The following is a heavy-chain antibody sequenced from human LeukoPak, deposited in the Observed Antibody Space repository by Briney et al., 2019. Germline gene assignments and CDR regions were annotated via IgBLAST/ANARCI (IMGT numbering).Heavy chain of an antibody. Sequence: GGSLRLSCAAPGIPFSSFGMHWLRQAPGKGLEWVAFIWYDGSNKYYADSVKGRFTISRDNSKNTLYLQMNSLTAEDTAVYYCARDGTVTAGPFDPWGGGALVTVSS. CDR1: GIPFSSFG. V-gene: IGHV3-33*01. D-gene: IGHD4-17*01. CDR2: IWYDGSNK. J-gene: IGHJ5*02. CDR3: ARDGTVTAGPFDP.